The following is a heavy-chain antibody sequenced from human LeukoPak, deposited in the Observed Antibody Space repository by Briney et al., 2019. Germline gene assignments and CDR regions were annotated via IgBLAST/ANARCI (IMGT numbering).Heavy chain of an antibody. J-gene: IGHJ5*02. CDR1: GFTFSSYA. CDR2: ISYDGSNK. Sequence: PGRSLRLSCAASGFTFSSYAMHWVRQAPGKGLEWVAVISYDGSNKYYADSVKGRFTISRDNSKNTLYLQMNSLRAEDTAVYYCARGLYGDPPGWFDPWGQGTLVTVSS. V-gene: IGHV3-30*04. CDR3: ARGLYGDPPGWFDP. D-gene: IGHD4-17*01.